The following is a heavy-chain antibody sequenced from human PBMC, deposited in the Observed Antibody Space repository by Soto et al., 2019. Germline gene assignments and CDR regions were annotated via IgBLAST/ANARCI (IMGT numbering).Heavy chain of an antibody. Sequence: SLRLSCAASRFTFSSYGIHGVRQTPFNWLEWVAVIWYDGSNKYYADSVKGRFTISRDNSKNTLYLQMNSLRAEDTAVYYCARGDYDSWSGNNWFEPWGQGTLVTVSS. D-gene: IGHD3-3*01. J-gene: IGHJ5*02. CDR3: ARGDYDSWSGNNWFEP. CDR1: RFTFSSYG. CDR2: IWYDGSNK. V-gene: IGHV3-33*01.